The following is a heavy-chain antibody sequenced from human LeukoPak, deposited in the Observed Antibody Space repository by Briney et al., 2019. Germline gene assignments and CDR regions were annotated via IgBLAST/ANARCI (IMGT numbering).Heavy chain of an antibody. CDR2: FDPEDGET. J-gene: IGHJ4*02. D-gene: IGHD2-15*01. Sequence: GASVKVSCKVSGYTLTELSMHWVRQAPGKGLEWMGGFDPEDGETIYAQKFQGRVTMTEDASTDTAYMELSSLRSEDTAVYYCATEAACVVGPNYWGQGRLVTVSS. CDR1: GYTLTELS. CDR3: ATEAACVVGPNY. V-gene: IGHV1-24*01.